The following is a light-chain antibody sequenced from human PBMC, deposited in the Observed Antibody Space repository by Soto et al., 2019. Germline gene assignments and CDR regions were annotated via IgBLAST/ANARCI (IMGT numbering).Light chain of an antibody. CDR2: EAS. CDR1: QSISSW. Sequence: DIQMTQSPSTLSASVGDRVTITCRASQSISSWLAWYQQKPGKAPKLLIHEASRLESGVPSRFSGSESGTEFTLTISGLHAEDSATYSSQQYTNFPLTFGGGTKVEIK. J-gene: IGKJ4*01. CDR3: QQYTNFPLT. V-gene: IGKV1-5*01.